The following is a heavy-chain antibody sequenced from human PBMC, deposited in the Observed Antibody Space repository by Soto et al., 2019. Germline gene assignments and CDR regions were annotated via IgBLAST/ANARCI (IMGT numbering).Heavy chain of an antibody. J-gene: IGHJ5*02. CDR1: GFTFSSYA. CDR3: AKHSKNEGLRKLLGWFDP. V-gene: IGHV3-23*01. Sequence: GGSLRLSCAASGFTFSSYAMSWVRQAPGKGLEWVSAISGSGGSTYYADSVKGRFTISRDNSKNTLYLQMNSLRAEDTAVSYSAKHSKNEGLRKLLGWFDPWGQGTLVTVSS. D-gene: IGHD4-17*01. CDR2: ISGSGGST.